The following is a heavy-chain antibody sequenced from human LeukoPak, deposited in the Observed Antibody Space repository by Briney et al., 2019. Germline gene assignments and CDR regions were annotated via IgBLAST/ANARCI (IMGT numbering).Heavy chain of an antibody. V-gene: IGHV3-7*01. D-gene: IGHD3-10*01. CDR1: GFTFNSYW. CDR3: AKDSKRWKTYYYEAGSYYFDY. CDR2: INQDGSQK. J-gene: IGHJ4*02. Sequence: GGSLRLSCAASGFTFNSYWMTWVRQAPGKGLEWVASINQDGSQKYYVESLKGRFTISRDNAKNSHYLQMNSLRPEDTAVYYCAKDSKRWKTYYYEAGSYYFDYWGQGTRVTVSS.